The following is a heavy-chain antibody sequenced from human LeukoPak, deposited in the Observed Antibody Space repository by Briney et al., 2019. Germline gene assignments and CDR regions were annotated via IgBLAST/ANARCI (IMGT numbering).Heavy chain of an antibody. D-gene: IGHD6-19*01. CDR2: ISWNSGSI. J-gene: IGHJ4*02. V-gene: IGHV3-9*01. Sequence: GGSLTLSCAGSGFIFNNYAMHWVRHPPGKGLEWVSGISWNSGSIDYADSVKGRFTISRDNAKNSLYLQMNSLRVEDTAFYYCAKDNRRHYTSGPNPDSLHWGQGALVTVSS. CDR3: AKDNRRHYTSGPNPDSLH. CDR1: GFIFNNYA.